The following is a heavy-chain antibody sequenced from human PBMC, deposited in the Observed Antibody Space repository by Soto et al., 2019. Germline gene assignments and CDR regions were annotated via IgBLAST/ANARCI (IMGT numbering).Heavy chain of an antibody. CDR2: INPSGGST. CDR3: ARVYNPGWVSYYYYGLDV. J-gene: IGHJ6*02. D-gene: IGHD3-9*01. Sequence: EASVKVSCKASGYTFTSYYMHCVRQAPGQGLEWMGIINPSGGSTSYAQKFQGRVTMTRDTSTSTVYMELSSLRSEDTAVYYCARVYNPGWVSYYYYGLDVWVQGTTVTVSS. V-gene: IGHV1-46*01. CDR1: GYTFTSYY.